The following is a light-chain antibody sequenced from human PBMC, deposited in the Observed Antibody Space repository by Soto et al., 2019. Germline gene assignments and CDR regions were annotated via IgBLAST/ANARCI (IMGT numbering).Light chain of an antibody. Sequence: QSVLTQPPSVSGSPGQSVTISCTGSGSNIGSNTVNWYQQLPGTAPKLLIYTNDQRPSGVPDRFSGSRSGTSASLAISGLQFEDEADYHCSSWDDNLDAVVFGAGTKVTVL. CDR3: SSWDDNLDAVV. CDR1: GSNIGSNT. V-gene: IGLV1-44*01. J-gene: IGLJ1*01. CDR2: TND.